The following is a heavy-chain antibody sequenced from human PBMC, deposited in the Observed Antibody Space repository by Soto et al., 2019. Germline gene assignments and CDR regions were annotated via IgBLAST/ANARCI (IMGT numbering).Heavy chain of an antibody. CDR3: ARDAGTTVGDFDY. CDR2: ISYDGSNK. CDR1: GFTFSSYA. Sequence: QVQLVESGGGVVQPGRSLRLSCAASGFTFSSYAMHWVRQAPGKGLEWVAVISYDGSNKYYADSVKGQFTISRDNSKNPLYLQMNSLRAEDTAVYYCARDAGTTVGDFDYWGQGTLVTVSS. D-gene: IGHD1-7*01. V-gene: IGHV3-30-3*01. J-gene: IGHJ4*02.